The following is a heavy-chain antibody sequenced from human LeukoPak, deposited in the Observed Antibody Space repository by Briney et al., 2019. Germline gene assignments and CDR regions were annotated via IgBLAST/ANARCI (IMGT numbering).Heavy chain of an antibody. CDR1: GYTFTSYY. J-gene: IGHJ3*01. CDR2: INTSDGTS. CDR3: ARVRDGYNDAYDF. D-gene: IGHD5-24*01. Sequence: GASVKVSCKASGYTFTSYYMHWVRQAPGEGLEWMGIINTSDGTSRNAQKFQGRVTMTSDTSTSTVYMELSSLKSEDTAVYYCARVRDGYNDAYDFWGQGTMVTVTS. V-gene: IGHV1-46*01.